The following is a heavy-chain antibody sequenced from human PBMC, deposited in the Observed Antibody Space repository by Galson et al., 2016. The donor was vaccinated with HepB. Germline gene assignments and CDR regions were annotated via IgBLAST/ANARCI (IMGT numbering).Heavy chain of an antibody. V-gene: IGHV3-53*01. J-gene: IGHJ4*02. Sequence: SLRLSCAASGFTVSSIYMSWVRQAPGKGLEWVSIMYVGGGTYYADSVKGRFNISRDNAKNSLHLQMNSLRAEDTAVYYCARYAVDTALDYWGQGTLVTVSS. D-gene: IGHD5-18*01. CDR1: GFTVSSIY. CDR2: MYVGGGT. CDR3: ARYAVDTALDY.